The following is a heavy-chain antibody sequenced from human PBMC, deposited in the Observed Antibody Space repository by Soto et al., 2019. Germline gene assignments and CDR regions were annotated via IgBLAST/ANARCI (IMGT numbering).Heavy chain of an antibody. CDR3: TKANRYCSGANCFTFDY. V-gene: IGHV3-23*01. Sequence: GGSLRLSCAASGFTFSSYGMHWVRQAPGKGLEWVSGIASSGSTFYADSAKGRFTISRDNSKNTLYLQMNSLRAEDTAVYYCTKANRYCSGANCFTFDYWGLGTLVTVSS. CDR1: GFTFSSYG. J-gene: IGHJ4*02. CDR2: IASSGST. D-gene: IGHD2-15*01.